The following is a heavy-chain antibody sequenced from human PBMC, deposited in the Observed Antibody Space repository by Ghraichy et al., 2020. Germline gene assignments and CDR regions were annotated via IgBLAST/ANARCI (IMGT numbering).Heavy chain of an antibody. CDR3: AKLSAVDTAMVTCDY. CDR2: ISGSGGST. Sequence: GGSLRLSCAASGFTFSSYAMSWVRQAPGKGLEWVSAISGSGGSTYYADPVKGRFTISRDNSKNTLYLQMNSLRAEDTAVYYCAKLSAVDTAMVTCDYWGQGTLVTVSS. D-gene: IGHD5-18*01. CDR1: GFTFSSYA. J-gene: IGHJ4*02. V-gene: IGHV3-23*01.